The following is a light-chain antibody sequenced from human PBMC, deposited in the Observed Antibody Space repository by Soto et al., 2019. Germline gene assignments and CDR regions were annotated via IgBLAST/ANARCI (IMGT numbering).Light chain of an antibody. CDR2: GAS. CDR1: QCISSW. J-gene: IGKJ1*01. Sequence: DIQMTQSPSSVSASVGDRVTITCRASQCISSWLAWYQQKPGKAPNLLSYGASNLQSGVPSRFSGSGYGTDFTLTISSLQPEDVATYYCQQANSIPPTFGQGTEVEIK. CDR3: QQANSIPPT. V-gene: IGKV1-12*01.